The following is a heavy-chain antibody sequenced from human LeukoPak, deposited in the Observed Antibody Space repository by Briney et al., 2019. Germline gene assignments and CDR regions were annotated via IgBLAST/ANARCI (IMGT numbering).Heavy chain of an antibody. CDR3: ARDGDYCSSTSCYFYYYYYMDV. V-gene: IGHV3-21*01. CDR1: GFTFSSYS. CDR2: ISSSRSYI. D-gene: IGHD2-2*01. Sequence: GGSLRLSCAASGFTFSSYSMNWVRQAPGKGLEWVSSISSSRSYIYYADSVKGRFTIHRDNAKNSLYLQMHSRRAEDTAVYYCARDGDYCSSTSCYFYYYYYMDVWGKGTTVTVSS. J-gene: IGHJ6*03.